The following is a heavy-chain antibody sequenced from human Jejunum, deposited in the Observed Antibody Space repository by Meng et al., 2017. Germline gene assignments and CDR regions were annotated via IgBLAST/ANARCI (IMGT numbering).Heavy chain of an antibody. V-gene: IGHV3-15*01. CDR3: VTGRARACCMDV. CDR2: IKSKIDGGTT. Sequence: GEALKISRTAFGLTSTNAWMSWVRQAPGKGLEWLVRIKSKIDGGTTDDAAPVKGRFTISSDDSENTLYLQVNSLKTEDTGVYYCVTGRARACCMDVWGQGTTVTVSS. J-gene: IGHJ6*02. CDR1: GLTSTNAW. D-gene: IGHD5-24*01.